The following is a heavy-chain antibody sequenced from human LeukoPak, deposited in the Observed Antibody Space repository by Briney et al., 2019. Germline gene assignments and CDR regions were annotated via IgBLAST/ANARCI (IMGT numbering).Heavy chain of an antibody. V-gene: IGHV1-18*01. CDR3: ARVFLGLGYKLPQGYWYFDF. D-gene: IGHD2-2*01. CDR1: GYTFTSYG. CDR2: ISAYNGNT. Sequence: ASVKVSCKASGYTFTSYGISWVRHAPGQGLEWVGWISAYNGNTNYAQKLQGRVTMTTDTSMSTAYMELRSLRSDDTAVYYCARVFLGLGYKLPQGYWYFDFWGRGTLVTVSS. J-gene: IGHJ2*01.